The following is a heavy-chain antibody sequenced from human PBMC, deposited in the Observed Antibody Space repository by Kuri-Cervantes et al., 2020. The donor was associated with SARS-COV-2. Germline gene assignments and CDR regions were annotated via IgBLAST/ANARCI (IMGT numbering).Heavy chain of an antibody. Sequence: GESLKISCAASGFTFSSYSMNWVRQAPGKGLEWVSYISSSSSAIYYADSVKGRFTISRDNAKSSLYLQMNSLRDEDTAVYYCAKDQDNYDSSGQSDYWGQGTLVTVSS. CDR2: ISSSSSAI. V-gene: IGHV3-48*02. J-gene: IGHJ4*02. D-gene: IGHD3-22*01. CDR1: GFTFSSYS. CDR3: AKDQDNYDSSGQSDY.